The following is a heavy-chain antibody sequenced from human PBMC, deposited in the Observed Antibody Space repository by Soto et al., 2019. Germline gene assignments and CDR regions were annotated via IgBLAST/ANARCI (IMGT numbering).Heavy chain of an antibody. D-gene: IGHD3-10*01. Sequence: QVQLVESGGGVVQPGRSLRLSCAASGFTFSSYGMHWVRQAPGKGLEWVAVIWYDGSNKYYADSVKGRFTIPRDNSKNTLYLQMNSLRAEDTAVYYCARGSKDSYPGSRIFDFWGRGTLFTVSS. CDR2: IWYDGSNK. CDR1: GFTFSSYG. J-gene: IGHJ4*02. CDR3: ARGSKDSYPGSRIFDF. V-gene: IGHV3-33*01.